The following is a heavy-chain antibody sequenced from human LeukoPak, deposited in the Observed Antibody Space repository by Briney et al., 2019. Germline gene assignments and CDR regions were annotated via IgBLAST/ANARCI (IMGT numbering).Heavy chain of an antibody. D-gene: IGHD3-10*01. CDR3: ARDHHGSGSYPNP. V-gene: IGHV3-66*01. CDR2: IYSDGNT. CDR1: GGSFSGYY. J-gene: IGHJ5*02. Sequence: ETLSLTCAVYGGSFSGYYWSWVRQAPGKGLEWISVIYSDGNTYYSDSVKGRFTISRDNSKNTLYLQMNSLRAEDTAVYYCARDHHGSGSYPNPWGQGTLVTVSS.